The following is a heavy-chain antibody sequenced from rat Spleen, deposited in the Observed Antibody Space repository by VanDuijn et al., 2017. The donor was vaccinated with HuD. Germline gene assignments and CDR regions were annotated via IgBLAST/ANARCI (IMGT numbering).Heavy chain of an antibody. D-gene: IGHD2-3*01. CDR1: GFTFSRYW. J-gene: IGHJ2*01. V-gene: IGHV5-58*01. CDR3: AVAGYGY. Sequence: EVQLAETGGGLVQPGRSLKLSCVASGFTFSRYWMYWVRQAPGKGLEWVSSISNDGGTTYYPDSVKGRFTISRDNAENTVYLQINSLRSEDTATYYCAVAGYGYWGQGVMVTVSS. CDR2: ISNDGGTT.